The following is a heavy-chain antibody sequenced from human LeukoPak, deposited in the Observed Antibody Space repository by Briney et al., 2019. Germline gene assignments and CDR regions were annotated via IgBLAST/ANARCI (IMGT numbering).Heavy chain of an antibody. J-gene: IGHJ3*02. CDR2: IIPIFGTA. CDR3: ARGPFRVVGSTIGAFDI. CDR1: GGTFSSYA. Sequence: GASVKVSCKASGGTFSSYAISRVRQAPGQGLEWMGGIIPIFGTANYAQKFQGRVTITTDESTSTAYMELSSLRSDDTAVYYCARGPFRVVGSTIGAFDIWGQGTMVTVSS. V-gene: IGHV1-69*05. D-gene: IGHD1-26*01.